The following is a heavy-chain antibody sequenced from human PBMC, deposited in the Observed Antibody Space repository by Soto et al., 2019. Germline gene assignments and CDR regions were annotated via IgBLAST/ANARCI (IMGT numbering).Heavy chain of an antibody. D-gene: IGHD6-19*01. V-gene: IGHV4-59*01. CDR1: GGSISSYY. J-gene: IGHJ4*02. Sequence: SETLSLTCTVSGGSISSYYWSWIRQPPGKGLEWIGYIYYSGSTNYNPSLKSRVTISVDTSKNQFSLKLSSVTAADTAVYYCAVDTDSSGWTNDYWGQGTLVTVSS. CDR2: IYYSGST. CDR3: AVDTDSSGWTNDY.